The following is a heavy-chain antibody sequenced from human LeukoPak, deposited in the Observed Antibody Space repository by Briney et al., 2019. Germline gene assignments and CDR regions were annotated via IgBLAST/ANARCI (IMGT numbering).Heavy chain of an antibody. D-gene: IGHD2-15*01. J-gene: IGHJ4*02. CDR2: ISSSGGST. CDR1: GFTFSNYA. V-gene: IGHV3-23*01. CDR3: ARQLGYCSDGSCYFGY. Sequence: YPGGSLRLSCAASGFTFSNYAMSWVRRAPGRGLEWLSAISSSGGSTYYADSVKGRFTISRDNSKNTLHLQMNSLRTEDTAVYHCARQLGYCSDGSCYFGYWGQGTLVTVSS.